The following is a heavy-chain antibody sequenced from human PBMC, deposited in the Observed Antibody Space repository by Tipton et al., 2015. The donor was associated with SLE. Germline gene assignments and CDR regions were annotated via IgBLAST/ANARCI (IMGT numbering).Heavy chain of an antibody. Sequence: TLSLTCNVSGGPITSYYWSWIRQPPGKGLEWIGYIYYSGNTNYNPFLESRVTISVDTTRSQFSLKLSSVTAADTAVYYCARSQLGIGFDYWGQGTLVTVSS. CDR3: ARSQLGIGFDY. V-gene: IGHV4-59*08. J-gene: IGHJ4*02. CDR2: IYYSGNT. CDR1: GGPITSYY. D-gene: IGHD7-27*01.